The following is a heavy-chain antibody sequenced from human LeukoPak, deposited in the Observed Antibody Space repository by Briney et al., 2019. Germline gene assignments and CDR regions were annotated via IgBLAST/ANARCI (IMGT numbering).Heavy chain of an antibody. Sequence: PSETLSLTPTVSGGSICSYYWCWIRQPPGKGLEWIGFIYYSGSTYYNPSLKSRVTISVDTSDNRFSLKLSSVTAADTAVYYCVGARVRGVSHSDNWGPETLVTVSA. CDR1: GGSICSYY. CDR2: IYYSGST. D-gene: IGHD3-10*01. J-gene: IGHJ4*02. V-gene: IGHV4-59*05. CDR3: VGARVRGVSHSDN.